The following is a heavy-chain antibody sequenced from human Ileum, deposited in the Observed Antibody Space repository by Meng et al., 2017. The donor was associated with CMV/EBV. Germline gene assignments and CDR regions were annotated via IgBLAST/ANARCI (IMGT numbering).Heavy chain of an antibody. D-gene: IGHD3-16*02. CDR2: IPYGGRNE. CDR3: ASAHDAGNYRGYSY. J-gene: IGHJ4*02. V-gene: IGHV3-30*04. Sequence: GESLKLSCAASGFTFSSYAMNWVRQAPGRGLEWVALIPYGGRNEYYADSVKGRFTVSRDNSKNAIFLQMNSLRAEDEAVYYCASAHDAGNYRGYSYWGQGTLVTVSS. CDR1: GFTFSSYA.